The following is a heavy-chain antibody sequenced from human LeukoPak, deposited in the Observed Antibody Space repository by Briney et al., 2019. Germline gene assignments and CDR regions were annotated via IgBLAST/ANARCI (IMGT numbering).Heavy chain of an antibody. CDR1: GFTFSSYE. J-gene: IGHJ3*02. Sequence: PGGSLRLSCAASGFTFSSYEMNWVRQAPGKGLEWVSYISSSGSTIYYADSVKGRSTISRDNAKNSLYLQMNSLRAEDTAVYYCAASITPNAFDIWGQGTMVTVSS. V-gene: IGHV3-48*03. D-gene: IGHD4-23*01. CDR2: ISSSGSTI. CDR3: AASITPNAFDI.